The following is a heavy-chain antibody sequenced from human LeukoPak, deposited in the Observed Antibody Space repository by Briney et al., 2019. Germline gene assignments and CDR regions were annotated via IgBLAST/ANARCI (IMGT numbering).Heavy chain of an antibody. CDR2: IYYSGST. CDR1: GGSISSGGYY. D-gene: IGHD3-9*01. Sequence: SETLSLTCTVSGGSISSGGYYWSWIRQHPGKGLEWIGYIYYSGSTYYNPSLKSRVTISVDTSKNQFSLKLSSVTAADTAVYYCARVEARLTGAFDIWGQGTMVTVSS. V-gene: IGHV4-31*03. J-gene: IGHJ3*02. CDR3: ARVEARLTGAFDI.